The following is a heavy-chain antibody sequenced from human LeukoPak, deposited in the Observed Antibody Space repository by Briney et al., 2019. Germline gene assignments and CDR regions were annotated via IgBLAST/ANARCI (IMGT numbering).Heavy chain of an antibody. CDR2: IKQDGSEK. D-gene: IGHD5-18*01. Sequence: GGSLRLSCAASGFTFSSYWMTWIRQAPGKGLEWVANIKQDGSEKYYVDSVKGRFTVSRDNAKNSLYLQMNSLRAEDTAVYYYARDTGGGYSCYDCWGQGTLVTVSS. V-gene: IGHV3-7*01. CDR1: GFTFSSYW. CDR3: ARDTGGGYSCYDC. J-gene: IGHJ4*02.